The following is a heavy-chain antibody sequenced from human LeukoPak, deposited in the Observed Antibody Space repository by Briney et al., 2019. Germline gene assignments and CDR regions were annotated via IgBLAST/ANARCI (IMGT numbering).Heavy chain of an antibody. CDR3: ARSTDY. CDR2: IYHSGST. J-gene: IGHJ4*02. D-gene: IGHD2-2*01. CDR1: GYSISSGYY. V-gene: IGHV4-38-2*01. Sequence: PSETLSLTCAVSGYSISSGYYWGWIRQPPGKGLEWIGSIYHSGSTYYNPSLKSRVTISVDTSKNQFSLKLSSVTAADTAVYYCARSTDYWGPGTLVTVSS.